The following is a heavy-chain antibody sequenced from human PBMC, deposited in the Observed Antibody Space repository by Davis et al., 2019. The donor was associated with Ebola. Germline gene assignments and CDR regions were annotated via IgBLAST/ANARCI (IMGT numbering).Heavy chain of an antibody. J-gene: IGHJ3*02. CDR2: ISAYNGNT. Sequence: ASVKVSCKASGYTFTSYGISWVRQAPGQGLEWMGWISAYNGNTNYAQKLQGRVTMTTDTSTSTAYMELRSLRSDDTAVYYCARALGGRVVAGLDAFDIWGQGTMVTVSS. CDR3: ARALGGRVVAGLDAFDI. D-gene: IGHD2-15*01. V-gene: IGHV1-18*01. CDR1: GYTFTSYG.